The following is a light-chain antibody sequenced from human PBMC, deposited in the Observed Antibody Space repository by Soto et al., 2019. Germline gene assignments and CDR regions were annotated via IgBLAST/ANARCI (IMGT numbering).Light chain of an antibody. J-gene: IGLJ3*02. V-gene: IGLV1-40*01. Sequence: QSALTQPPSVSGAPGQRVTISCTGSSSNIGAGYDVHWYQQLPGTAPKLLISGNSNRPSGVPDRFSGSKSGTSASLAITGLQAEDEADYYCQSYDSSLSGGVFGGGTQLTVL. CDR1: SSNIGAGYD. CDR3: QSYDSSLSGGV. CDR2: GNS.